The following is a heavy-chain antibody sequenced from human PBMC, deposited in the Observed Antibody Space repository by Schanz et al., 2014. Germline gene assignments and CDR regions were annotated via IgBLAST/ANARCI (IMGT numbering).Heavy chain of an antibody. Sequence: EVQLMESGGGLVQPGGSLRLSCAASGFSVGNKYMNWVRQAPGKGLEWVSAISASGGTIYYADSVKGRFTISRDNAENALYLQMNSLRAEDTGLYFCARGGSGSHYRLDYWGQGTLVTVSS. V-gene: IGHV3-48*01. CDR3: ARGGSGSHYRLDY. D-gene: IGHD1-26*01. J-gene: IGHJ4*02. CDR1: GFSVGNKY. CDR2: ISASGGTI.